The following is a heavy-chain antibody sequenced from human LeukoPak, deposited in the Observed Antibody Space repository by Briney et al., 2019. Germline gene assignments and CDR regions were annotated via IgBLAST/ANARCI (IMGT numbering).Heavy chain of an antibody. D-gene: IGHD2-2*01. V-gene: IGHV1-24*01. CDR2: FDPEDGET. J-gene: IGHJ4*02. Sequence: ASVKVSCKVSGYTLTELSMHWVRQAPGKGLEWMGGFDPEDGETIYAQKFQGRVTMTEDTSTDTAYMEPSSLRSEDTAVYYCATGPVRCSSTSCYAIFDYWGQGTLVTVSS. CDR3: ATGPVRCSSTSCYAIFDY. CDR1: GYTLTELS.